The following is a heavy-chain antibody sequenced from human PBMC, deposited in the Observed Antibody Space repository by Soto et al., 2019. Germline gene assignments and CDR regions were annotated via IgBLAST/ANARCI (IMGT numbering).Heavy chain of an antibody. CDR1: GFTFSSYS. D-gene: IGHD4-4*01. J-gene: IGHJ6*02. Sequence: GGSLRLSCAASGFTFSSYSMNWVRQAPGKGLEWVSSISSSSSCIYYADSVKGRFTISRDNAKNSLYLQMNSLRAEDTAVYYCASISNSGDYYYYGMDVWGQGTTVTVSS. CDR2: ISSSSSCI. V-gene: IGHV3-21*01. CDR3: ASISNSGDYYYYGMDV.